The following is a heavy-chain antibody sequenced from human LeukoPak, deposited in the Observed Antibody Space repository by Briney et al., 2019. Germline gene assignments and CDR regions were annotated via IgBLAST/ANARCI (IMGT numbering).Heavy chain of an antibody. D-gene: IGHD5-18*01. V-gene: IGHV4-34*01. J-gene: IGHJ4*02. CDR3: ARHIRGYSYGYDY. CDR1: GGSFSGYY. CDR2: INHSGST. Sequence: SETLSLTCAVYGGSFSGYYWSWIRQPPGKGLEWIGEINHSGSTNYNPSLKSRVTISVDTSKNQFSLKLSSVTAADTAVYYCARHIRGYSYGYDYWGQGTLVTVSS.